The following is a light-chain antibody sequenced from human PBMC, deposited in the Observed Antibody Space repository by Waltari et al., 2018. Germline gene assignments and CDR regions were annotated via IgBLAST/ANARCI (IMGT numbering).Light chain of an antibody. J-gene: IGLJ2*01. CDR2: ANS. CDR3: ATWDNSLRNVV. Sequence: QSVLTQPPSVSAAPGQKVTISCSGSSSNIGNYYVSWYHQLPGAAPRLPLYANSKRPSGIPDRFSASKSGTSATLAITGLQIGDEADYYCATWDNSLRNVVFGGGTKLTVL. CDR1: SSNIGNYY. V-gene: IGLV1-51*01.